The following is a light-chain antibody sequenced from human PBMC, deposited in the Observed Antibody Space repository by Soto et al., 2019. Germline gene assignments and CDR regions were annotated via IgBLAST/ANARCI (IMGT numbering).Light chain of an antibody. CDR1: QSISSY. CDR3: EQSYSTPFT. Sequence: DIQMTQSPSSLSASVGDRVTITCRASQSISSYLNWYQQKPGKAAKLLIYAASSLQSGVTSRFSVSGSGTDFTLTISSLQAEDLGTNYCEQSYSTPFTFGRTTKVDIK. CDR2: AAS. V-gene: IGKV1-39*01. J-gene: IGKJ3*01.